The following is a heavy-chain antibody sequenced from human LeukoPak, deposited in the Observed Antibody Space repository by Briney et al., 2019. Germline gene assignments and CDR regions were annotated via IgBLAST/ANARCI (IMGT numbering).Heavy chain of an antibody. CDR1: GFTFSYSS. J-gene: IGHJ4*02. V-gene: IGHV3-48*01. CDR2: ISSSSYTI. D-gene: IGHD3-9*01. CDR3: ARGQYDILTGLPLPDS. Sequence: GGSLRLSCAASGFTFSYSSMNWVRQAPGKGLEWVSYISSSSYTIYYADSVKGRFTISRDNAKNSLYLQMNSLRPEDTAVYYCARGQYDILTGLPLPDSWGQGTLVTVSS.